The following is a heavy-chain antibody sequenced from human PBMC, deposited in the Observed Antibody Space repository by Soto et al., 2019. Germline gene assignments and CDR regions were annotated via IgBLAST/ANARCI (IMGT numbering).Heavy chain of an antibody. V-gene: IGHV4-30-4*01. D-gene: IGHD1-26*01. J-gene: IGHJ4*02. CDR1: GGSISSGDYY. CDR2: IYYSGST. Sequence: QVQLQESGPGLVKPSQTLSLTCTVSGGSISSGDYYWSWIRQPPGKGLEWIGYIYYSGSTYYNPALKNRVTISVDTSKNQFSLKLSSVTAADTAVYYCARGVREWELLRGGYFDYWGQGTLVTVSS. CDR3: ARGVREWELLRGGYFDY.